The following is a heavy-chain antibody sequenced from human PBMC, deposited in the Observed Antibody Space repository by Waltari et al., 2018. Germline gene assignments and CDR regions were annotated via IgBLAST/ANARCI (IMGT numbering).Heavy chain of an antibody. V-gene: IGHV4-59*11. D-gene: IGHD4-4*01. Sequence: QVHLQESGPGLVKPSETLSLTCTVSGVSITNHYWSWIRQSPGKGLEWIAYTHHTGSRNYNPSVKSRLTVSLDTSKNQLSLNLNSVTAADTAIYYCARGSTGQFDPWGQGVLVTVSS. CDR2: THHTGSR. J-gene: IGHJ5*02. CDR1: GVSITNHY. CDR3: ARGSTGQFDP.